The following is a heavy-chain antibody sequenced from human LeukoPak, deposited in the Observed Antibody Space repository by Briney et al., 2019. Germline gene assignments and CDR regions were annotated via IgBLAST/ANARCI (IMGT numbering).Heavy chain of an antibody. CDR1: RFSFNTYW. Sequence: PGGFLRLSCAASRFSFNTYWMHWVRQAPGMGLVWVSRINSDGSSTSYADSVKGRFTISRDNAKNTLYLQMNNLRAEDTAVYYCVRGRYYFDYWGQGTLVTVSS. D-gene: IGHD5-24*01. CDR3: VRGRYYFDY. V-gene: IGHV3-74*01. J-gene: IGHJ4*02. CDR2: INSDGSST.